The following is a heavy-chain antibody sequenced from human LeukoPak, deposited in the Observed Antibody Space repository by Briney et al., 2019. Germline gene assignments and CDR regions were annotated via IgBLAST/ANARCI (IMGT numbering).Heavy chain of an antibody. Sequence: PGGSLRLSCVASGFTFDGYGMSWVRQAPEKGLEWVSSINSNGASTAYVDSVKGRFTISRDNAKNTLYLQMNSLRAEDKAVYYCARDHRGSGSRYYYYYMDVWGKGTTVTISS. J-gene: IGHJ6*03. CDR3: ARDHRGSGSRYYYYYMDV. CDR2: INSNGAST. D-gene: IGHD3-10*01. CDR1: GFTFDGYG. V-gene: IGHV3-20*04.